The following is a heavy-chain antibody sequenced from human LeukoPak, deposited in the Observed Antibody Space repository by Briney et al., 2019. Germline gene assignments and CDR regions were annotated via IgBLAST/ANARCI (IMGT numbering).Heavy chain of an antibody. J-gene: IGHJ1*01. CDR3: ARATSRGGDCYFQH. CDR2: IYYSGST. D-gene: IGHD2-21*02. Sequence: SETLSLTCTVSGGSISSGGYYWSWIRQPPGKGLEWIGYIYYSGSTYYNPSLKSRVTISVDTSKNQFSLKLSSVTAADTAVYYCARATSRGGDCYFQHWGQGTLVTVSS. V-gene: IGHV4-30-4*01. CDR1: GGSISSGGYY.